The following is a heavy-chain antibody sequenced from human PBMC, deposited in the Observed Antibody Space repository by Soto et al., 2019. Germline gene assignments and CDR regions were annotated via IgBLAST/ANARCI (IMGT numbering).Heavy chain of an antibody. Sequence: PSETLSLTCTVSGGSISSGGYYWSWIRQHPGKGLEWIGYIYYSGSTYYNPSLKSRVTISVDTSKNQFSLKLSSVTAADTAVYYCARDLRLRADSSGYKVYYYYGMDVWGQGTTVTV. V-gene: IGHV4-31*03. D-gene: IGHD3-22*01. CDR2: IYYSGST. J-gene: IGHJ6*02. CDR3: ARDLRLRADSSGYKVYYYYGMDV. CDR1: GGSISSGGYY.